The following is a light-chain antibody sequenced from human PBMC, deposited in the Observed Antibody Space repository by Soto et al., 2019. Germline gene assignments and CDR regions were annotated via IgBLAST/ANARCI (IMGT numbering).Light chain of an antibody. CDR1: QSVSSNY. J-gene: IGKJ2*01. V-gene: IGKV3-20*01. CDR3: QQFGSSPPMYT. CDR2: GAS. Sequence: EIVLTQSPGTLSLSPGERATLSCRASQSVSSNYLAWYQQKPGQAPRLLIYGASSRATDIPDRFSGSGSGTDFTLTISRLEPEDFAVYYCQQFGSSPPMYTFGQGTKLEIK.